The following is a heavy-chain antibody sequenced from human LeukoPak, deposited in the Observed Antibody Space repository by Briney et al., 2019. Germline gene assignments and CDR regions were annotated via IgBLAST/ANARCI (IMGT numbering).Heavy chain of an antibody. CDR2: ISWDGGST. Sequence: GGSLRLSCAASGFTFDDYAMHWVRQAPGKGLEWVSLISWDGGSTYYADSVRGRFTISRDNSKNSLYLQMNSLRAEDTALYYCAKDKGDGYNLFDYWGQGTLVTVSS. CDR1: GFTFDDYA. V-gene: IGHV3-43D*03. D-gene: IGHD5-24*01. CDR3: AKDKGDGYNLFDY. J-gene: IGHJ4*02.